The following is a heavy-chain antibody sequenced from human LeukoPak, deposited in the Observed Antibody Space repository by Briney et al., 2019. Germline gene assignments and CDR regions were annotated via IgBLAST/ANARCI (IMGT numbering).Heavy chain of an antibody. CDR3: ARDRYSSGWSGVDY. V-gene: IGHV3-30-3*01. CDR1: GFTFSDYY. Sequence: PGGSLRLSCAASGFTFSDYYMSWIRQAPGKGLEWVAVISYDGSNKYYADSVKGRFTISRDNSKNTLYLQMNSLRAEDTAVYYCARDRYSSGWSGVDYWGQGTLVTVSS. D-gene: IGHD6-19*01. CDR2: ISYDGSNK. J-gene: IGHJ4*02.